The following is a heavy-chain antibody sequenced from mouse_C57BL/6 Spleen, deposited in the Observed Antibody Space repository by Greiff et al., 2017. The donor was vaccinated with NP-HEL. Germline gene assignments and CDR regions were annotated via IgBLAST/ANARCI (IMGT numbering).Heavy chain of an antibody. CDR1: GYTFTSYW. CDR3: ATKREGYSYAMDY. J-gene: IGHJ4*01. V-gene: IGHV1-55*01. Sequence: QVQLQQPGAELVQPGASVKMSCKASGYTFTSYWITWVKQRPGQGLEWIGDIYPGSGSTNYNEKFKSKATLTVDTSSSTAYRQLSSLTSEDSAVYYCATKREGYSYAMDYWGQGTSVTVSS. CDR2: IYPGSGST. D-gene: IGHD2-3*01.